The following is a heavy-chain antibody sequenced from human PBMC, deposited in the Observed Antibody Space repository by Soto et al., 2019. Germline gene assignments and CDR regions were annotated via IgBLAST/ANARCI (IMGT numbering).Heavy chain of an antibody. CDR2: IDPGDSET. J-gene: IGHJ4*02. D-gene: IGHD6-6*01. CDR1: GYSFSTYW. V-gene: IGHV5-51*01. CDR3: ARAVAARRPFDY. Sequence: GESLKISCKGSGYSFSTYWIGWVRQMPGKGLEWMGIIDPGDSETRYSPSFEGQVSISVDKSINAAYLQWSSLKPSDTAMYFCARAVAARRPFDYWGQGTPVTVSS.